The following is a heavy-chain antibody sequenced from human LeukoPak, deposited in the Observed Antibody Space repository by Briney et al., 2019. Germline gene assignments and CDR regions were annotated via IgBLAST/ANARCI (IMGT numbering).Heavy chain of an antibody. D-gene: IGHD2-2*01. V-gene: IGHV4-30-4*08. CDR3: ARAEPSSSTTFDY. Sequence: SETLSLTCSVSGGSIGSYYWSWIRQPPGKGLEWIGYIYYSGSTYYNPSLKSRVTISVDTSKNQFSLKLSSVTAADTAVYYCARAEPSSSTTFDYWGQGTLVTVSS. CDR2: IYYSGST. CDR1: GGSIGSYY. J-gene: IGHJ4*02.